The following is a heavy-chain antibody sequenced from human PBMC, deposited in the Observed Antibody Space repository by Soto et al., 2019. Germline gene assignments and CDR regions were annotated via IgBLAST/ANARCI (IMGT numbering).Heavy chain of an antibody. J-gene: IGHJ4*02. Sequence: QLQLQESGPGLVKPSETLSLTCTVSGGSISSSSYYWGWIRQPPGKGLEWIGSIYYSGSTYYNPSLKSRVTLSLDTSKNQVSLTLSSVTASVTAVYYCARHADQLVWQCDYWGQGTPVTVSS. V-gene: IGHV4-39*01. CDR1: GGSISSSSYY. CDR2: IYYSGST. D-gene: IGHD2-2*01. CDR3: ARHADQLVWQCDY.